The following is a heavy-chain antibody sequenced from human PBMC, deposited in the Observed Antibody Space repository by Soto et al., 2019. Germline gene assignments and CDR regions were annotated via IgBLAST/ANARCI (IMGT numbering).Heavy chain of an antibody. D-gene: IGHD3-10*01. J-gene: IGHJ4*02. Sequence: QVQLVQSGAEVKKPGASVKVSCKASGYSFTSTGISWVRQAPGQGPEWRGWTSTFNGEAKYAEKLQVRVTMTTDTSTTTAYTELRSLTSDDTAVYYCARDLDGSGSYFTDYWGQGTLVTVAS. CDR1: GYSFTSTG. CDR2: TSTFNGEA. V-gene: IGHV1-18*01. CDR3: ARDLDGSGSYFTDY.